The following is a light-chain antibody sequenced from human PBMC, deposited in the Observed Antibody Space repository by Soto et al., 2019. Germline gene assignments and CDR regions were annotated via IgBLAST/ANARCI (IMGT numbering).Light chain of an antibody. CDR1: QSISSY. CDR3: QQRINWPST. Sequence: EIVLTQSPATLSLSPGERATLSCRASQSISSYLAWYQKKAGQSPRLLIYDASNRATGIPSRFSGSGSGTDFTLTISSLEPEDFAVYYCQQRINWPSTFGQGTKLEIK. V-gene: IGKV3-11*01. CDR2: DAS. J-gene: IGKJ2*01.